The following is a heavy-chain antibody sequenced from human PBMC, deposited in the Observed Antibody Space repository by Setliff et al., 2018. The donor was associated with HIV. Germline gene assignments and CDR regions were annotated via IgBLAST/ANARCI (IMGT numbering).Heavy chain of an antibody. V-gene: IGHV3-23*03. Sequence: PGGSLRLSCVGTGFAFSTFDMSWVRQAPGKGLGWVSFIYSGGSTTYYADSVKGRFTISRDNSKNTLYLQRNSLRAEDTAVYFCAKSKTKYSSSWYTDIRPGYFQHWGQGTLVTVSS. D-gene: IGHD6-13*01. CDR2: IYSGGSTT. CDR3: AKSKTKYSSSWYTDIRPGYFQH. CDR1: GFAFSTFD. J-gene: IGHJ1*01.